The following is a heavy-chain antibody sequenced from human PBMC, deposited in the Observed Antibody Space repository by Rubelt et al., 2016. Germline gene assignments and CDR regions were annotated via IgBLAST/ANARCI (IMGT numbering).Heavy chain of an antibody. V-gene: IGHV3-23*04. J-gene: IGHJ6*03. CDR1: GFTFSSFA. CDR2: ISGSGGST. D-gene: IGHD3-16*01. CDR3: AKKMGEDYYYYMDV. Sequence: EVKLVESGGGLVKPGGSLRLSCAASGFTFSSFAMSWARQVPGKGLEWVSAISGSGGSTYYADSVKGRFTISRDNSKNTLYLQMNSLRAEDTAVYYCAKKMGEDYYYYMDVWGKGTTVTVCS.